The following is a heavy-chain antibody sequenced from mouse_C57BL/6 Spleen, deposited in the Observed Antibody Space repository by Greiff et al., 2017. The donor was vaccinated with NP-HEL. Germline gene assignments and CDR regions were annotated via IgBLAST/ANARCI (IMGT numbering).Heavy chain of an antibody. CDR1: GYTFTSYG. D-gene: IGHD1-1*01. Sequence: VQLQQSGAELARPGASVKLSCKASGYTFTSYGISWVKQRTGQGLEWIGEIYPRSGNTYYNEKFKGKATLTADKSSSTAYMELRSLTSEDSAFYFCARSRGLYGSSYENSLFAYWGQGTLVTVSA. J-gene: IGHJ3*01. CDR2: IYPRSGNT. CDR3: ARSRGLYGSSYENSLFAY. V-gene: IGHV1-81*01.